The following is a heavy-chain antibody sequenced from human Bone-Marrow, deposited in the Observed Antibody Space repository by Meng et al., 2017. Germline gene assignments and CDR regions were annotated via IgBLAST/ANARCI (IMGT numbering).Heavy chain of an antibody. Sequence: SVKVSCKVSGGTFSSYAISWVRQAPGQGLEWMGGIIPIFGTANYAQKFQGRVTITADESTSTAYMELSSLRSEDTAVYYCARDRVGAQNDAFDIWGQGTMVTVSS. D-gene: IGHD1-26*01. J-gene: IGHJ3*02. CDR2: IIPIFGTA. CDR1: GGTFSSYA. CDR3: ARDRVGAQNDAFDI. V-gene: IGHV1-69*13.